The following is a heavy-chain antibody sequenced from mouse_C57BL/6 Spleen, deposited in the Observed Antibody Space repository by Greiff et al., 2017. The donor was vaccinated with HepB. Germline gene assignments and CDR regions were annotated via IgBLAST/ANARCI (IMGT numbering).Heavy chain of an antibody. J-gene: IGHJ2*01. Sequence: QVQLQQSGAELVRPGASVTLSCKASGYTFTDYEMHWVKQTPVHGLEWIGAIDPETGGTAYNQKFKGKAILTADKSSSTAYMELRSLTSEDSAVYYCTRWGSTMITKVFDYWGQGTTLTVSS. D-gene: IGHD2-4*01. CDR3: TRWGSTMITKVFDY. CDR2: IDPETGGT. CDR1: GYTFTDYE. V-gene: IGHV1-15*01.